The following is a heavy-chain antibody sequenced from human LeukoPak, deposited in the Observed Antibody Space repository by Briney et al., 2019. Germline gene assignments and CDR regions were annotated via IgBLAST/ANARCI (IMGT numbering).Heavy chain of an antibody. CDR1: GFTFSSYS. CDR2: ISSSSSYI. J-gene: IGHJ6*03. CDR3: ARDGIVVVPAAIPGDYYYYMDV. Sequence: PGGSLRLSCAASGFTFSSYSMNWVRQAPGKGLEWVSSISSSSSYIYYADSVKGRFTISRDNAKNSLHLQMNSLRAEDTAVYYCARDGIVVVPAAIPGDYYYYMDVWGKGTTVTVSS. D-gene: IGHD2-2*02. V-gene: IGHV3-21*01.